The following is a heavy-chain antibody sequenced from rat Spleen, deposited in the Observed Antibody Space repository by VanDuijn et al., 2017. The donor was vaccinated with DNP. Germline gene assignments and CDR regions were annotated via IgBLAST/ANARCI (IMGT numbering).Heavy chain of an antibody. Sequence: EVQLVESGGGLVQPGRSLKLSCAASGFTFSDYNMAWVRQAPTKGLEWVAYITTGGGSTYYRDSVKGRFTISRDDARSSLYLQMDSLRSEDTSTYYCAKDSGYDGIYYYFDYWGQGVMVTVSS. V-gene: IGHV5-27*01. D-gene: IGHD1-12*02. CDR1: GFTFSDYN. CDR3: AKDSGYDGIYYYFDY. J-gene: IGHJ2*01. CDR2: ITTGGGST.